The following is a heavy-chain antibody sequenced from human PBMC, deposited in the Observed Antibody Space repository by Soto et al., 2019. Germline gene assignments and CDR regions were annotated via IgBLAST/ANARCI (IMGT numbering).Heavy chain of an antibody. CDR1: GGTLSTYT. D-gene: IGHD6-19*01. CDR3: AAVAGTSAFVGYFEY. V-gene: IGHV1-69*02. Sequence: QGLLVQSGAEVKKPGSSVKVSCKAPGGTLSTYTLTWLRQAPGQGPEWMGRIIPALDIEDYAQHFQGRVTXSADTSTSTAYMALHSLRSDDTAVYYCAAVAGTSAFVGYFEYWGQGTLVTVAS. CDR2: IIPALDIE. J-gene: IGHJ4*02.